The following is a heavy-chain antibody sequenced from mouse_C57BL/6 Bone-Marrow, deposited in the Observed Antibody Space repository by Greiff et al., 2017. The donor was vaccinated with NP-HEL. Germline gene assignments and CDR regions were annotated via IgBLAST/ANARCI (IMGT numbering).Heavy chain of an antibody. CDR3: ASLWSAWFAY. D-gene: IGHD1-1*02. V-gene: IGHV5-6*01. CDR1: GFTFSSYG. CDR2: ISSGGSYT. J-gene: IGHJ3*01. Sequence: EVMLVESGGDLVKPGGSLKLSCAASGFTFSSYGMSWVRQTPDKRLEWVATISSGGSYTYYPDSVKGRFTISRDNAKITLYLQMSSLKSEDTAMYYCASLWSAWFAYWGQGTLVTVSA.